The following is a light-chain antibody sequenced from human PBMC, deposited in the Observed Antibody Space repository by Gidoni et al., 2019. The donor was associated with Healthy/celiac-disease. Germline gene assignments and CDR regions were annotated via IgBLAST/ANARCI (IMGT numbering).Light chain of an antibody. Sequence: DIVMTQSLPSLPVTPGEPAAIPCRSSQSLLHSNGYNYLDWYLQKPGQSPQLLIYWGSNRASGVPDRFSGSGSGTDFTLNISRVEAEDVGVYYCMQALQTPLTFXQXTKVEIK. V-gene: IGKV2-28*01. CDR1: QSLLHSNGYNY. J-gene: IGKJ2*01. CDR3: MQALQTPLT. CDR2: WGS.